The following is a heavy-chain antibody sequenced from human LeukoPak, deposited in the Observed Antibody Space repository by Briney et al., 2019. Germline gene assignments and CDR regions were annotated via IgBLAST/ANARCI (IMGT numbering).Heavy chain of an antibody. V-gene: IGHV1-8*01. J-gene: IGHJ4*02. CDR1: GYTFTSYD. CDR2: MNPNSGNT. Sequence: ASVKVSCKASGYTFTSYDINWVREATGQGLEWMGWMNPNSGNTGYAQKFQGRVTMTRNTSISTAYMELSSLRSEDTDVYYCARTMPVLRFLEWFPRDWGQGTLVTVSS. D-gene: IGHD3-3*01. CDR3: ARTMPVLRFLEWFPRD.